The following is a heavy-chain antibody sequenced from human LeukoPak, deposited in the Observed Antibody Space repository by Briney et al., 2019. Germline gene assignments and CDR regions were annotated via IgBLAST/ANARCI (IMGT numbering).Heavy chain of an antibody. Sequence: PSETLSLTCAVYGGSFSGYYWSWIRQPPGKGLEWIGEINHSGSTNYNPSLKSRVTISVDTSKNQFSLKLNSVTPEDTAVYYCAREVVWGSPWYYFDYWGQGTLVTVSS. D-gene: IGHD7-27*01. CDR1: GGSFSGYY. V-gene: IGHV4-34*01. J-gene: IGHJ4*02. CDR2: INHSGST. CDR3: AREVVWGSPWYYFDY.